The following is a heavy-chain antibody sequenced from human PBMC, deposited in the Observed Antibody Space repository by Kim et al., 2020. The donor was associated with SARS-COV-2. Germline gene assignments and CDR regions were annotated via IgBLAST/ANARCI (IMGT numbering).Heavy chain of an antibody. CDR1: GFIFSDSA. CDR3: TIATYYPDSGSNRYFDL. V-gene: IGHV3-73*01. Sequence: GGSLRLSCAASGFIFSDSAMHWVRQAPGKGLEWVGLIRAKTYATEYASAVKGRFTISRDDAKNTTYLQMRSLRTEDTAMYYCTIATYYPDSGSNRYFDLWGRGTLVTVSS. D-gene: IGHD3-10*01. J-gene: IGHJ2*01. CDR2: IRAKTYAT.